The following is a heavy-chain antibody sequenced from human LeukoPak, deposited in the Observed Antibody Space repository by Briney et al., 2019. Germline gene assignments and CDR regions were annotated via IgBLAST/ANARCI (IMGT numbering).Heavy chain of an antibody. J-gene: IGHJ6*03. CDR1: GGSISSYY. D-gene: IGHD4-23*01. CDR2: IYYSGST. Sequence: KSSETLSLTCTVSGGSISSYYWSWIRQPPGKGLEWIGYIYYSGSTNYNPSLKSRVTMSVDTSKNQFSLKLSSVTAADTAMYYCAREVADYGGYYYYHYMDVWGKGTTVTISS. V-gene: IGHV4-59*12. CDR3: AREVADYGGYYYYHYMDV.